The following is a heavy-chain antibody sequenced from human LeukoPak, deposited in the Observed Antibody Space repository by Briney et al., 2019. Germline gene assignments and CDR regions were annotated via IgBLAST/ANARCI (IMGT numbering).Heavy chain of an antibody. CDR2: IKQGGTEN. J-gene: IGHJ4*02. Sequence: PGGSLRLSCAASGFTFSNYWMHWVRQAPGKGLEWVANIKQGGTENHYVDSVKGRFTISRDNARNSLYLQMNSLTAEDTAVYYCARGTPAAAGTDYWGQGTLVTASS. D-gene: IGHD6-13*01. CDR3: ARGTPAAAGTDY. CDR1: GFTFSNYW. V-gene: IGHV3-7*01.